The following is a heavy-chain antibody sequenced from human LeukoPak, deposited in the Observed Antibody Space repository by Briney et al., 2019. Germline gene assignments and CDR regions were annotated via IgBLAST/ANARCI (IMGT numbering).Heavy chain of an antibody. V-gene: IGHV1-18*01. D-gene: IGHD3-22*01. Sequence: WASVKVSCKASGYTFTSYGISWVRQAPGQGLEWMGWISAYNGNTNYAQKLQGRVTMTTDTSTSTAYVELRSLRSDDTAVYYCARDPYKGNYYDSSGYLTWGQGTLVTVSS. CDR2: ISAYNGNT. CDR1: GYTFTSYG. CDR3: ARDPYKGNYYDSSGYLT. J-gene: IGHJ4*02.